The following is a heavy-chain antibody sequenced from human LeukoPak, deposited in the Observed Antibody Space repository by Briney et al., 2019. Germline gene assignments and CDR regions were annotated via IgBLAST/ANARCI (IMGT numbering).Heavy chain of an antibody. Sequence: PGGSLRLSCAASGFTFDDYGMSWVRQAPGKGLEWVSGINWNGGSTGYADSVKGRFTISRDNAKNSLYLQMNSLRAEDTAVYYCANLLYDFWSGYYFDYWGQGTLVTVSS. CDR3: ANLLYDFWSGYYFDY. CDR2: INWNGGST. D-gene: IGHD3-3*01. J-gene: IGHJ4*02. CDR1: GFTFDDYG. V-gene: IGHV3-20*04.